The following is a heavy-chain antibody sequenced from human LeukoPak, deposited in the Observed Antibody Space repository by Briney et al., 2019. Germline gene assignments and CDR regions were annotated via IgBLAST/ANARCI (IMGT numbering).Heavy chain of an antibody. CDR2: MYYSGST. CDR1: GGSISSSSSY. Sequence: SETLSLTCTVSGGSISSSSSYRGWIRQPPGKGLEWIGSMYYSGSTYYNPSLKSRVTISVDTSKNQFSLKLSSVTAADTAVYYCVIMPGYWGQGTLVTVSS. J-gene: IGHJ4*02. D-gene: IGHD2-2*01. V-gene: IGHV4-39*01. CDR3: VIMPGY.